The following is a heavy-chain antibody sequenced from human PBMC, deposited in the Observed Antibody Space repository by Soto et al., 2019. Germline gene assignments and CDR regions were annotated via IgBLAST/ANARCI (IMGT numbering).Heavy chain of an antibody. Sequence: PGESLKISCKGSGYSFTSYWIGWVRQMPGKGLEWMGIIYPGDSDTRYSPSFQGQVTISADKSISTAYLQWSSLKASDTAMYYCARPSSDCTNDVCPAGYWGQGTLVTVSS. J-gene: IGHJ4*02. CDR2: IYPGDSDT. D-gene: IGHD2-8*01. CDR3: ARPSSDCTNDVCPAGY. CDR1: GYSFTSYW. V-gene: IGHV5-51*01.